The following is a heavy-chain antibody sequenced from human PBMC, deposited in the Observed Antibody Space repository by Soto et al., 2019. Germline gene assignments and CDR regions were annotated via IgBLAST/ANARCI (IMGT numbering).Heavy chain of an antibody. J-gene: IGHJ4*02. CDR3: AKRVYGDYVWFDY. V-gene: IGHV3-23*01. CDR1: GFSFSDYA. Sequence: GGSLRLSCAASGFSFSDYAMSWVRQAPGKGLEWVSIISGDAGSTKYADSVKGRFTISRVNSKNTVYLQMNSLGAEDTAVYYCAKRVYGDYVWFDYWGQGTLVTVSS. D-gene: IGHD4-17*01. CDR2: ISGDAGST.